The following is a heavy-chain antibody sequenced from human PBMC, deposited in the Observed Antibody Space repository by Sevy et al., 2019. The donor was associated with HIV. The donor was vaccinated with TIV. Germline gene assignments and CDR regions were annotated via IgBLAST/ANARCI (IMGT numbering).Heavy chain of an antibody. CDR2: INYSGST. J-gene: IGHJ4*02. CDR1: GASISSRGYY. Sequence: SETLSLTCTVSGASISSRGYYWGWIRQPPGKGLEWIASINYSGSTFYNPSLKSRVTISADTSKNQFSMDLNSVTAADTAIYYCAGPILTYNNGWSYYDYWGPGTVVTVSS. V-gene: IGHV4-39*01. D-gene: IGHD6-19*01. CDR3: AGPILTYNNGWSYYDY.